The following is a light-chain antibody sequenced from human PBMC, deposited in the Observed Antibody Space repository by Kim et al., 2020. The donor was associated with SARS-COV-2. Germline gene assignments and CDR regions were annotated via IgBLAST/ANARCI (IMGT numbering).Light chain of an antibody. CDR3: QSYDSSLSGSYV. Sequence: RVTISCTGGSSNIGAGYDVHWYQQLPGTAPKLLIYGNSNRPSGVPDRFSGSKSGTSASLAITGLQAEDEADYYCQSYDSSLSGSYVFGTGTKVTVL. V-gene: IGLV1-40*01. J-gene: IGLJ1*01. CDR1: SSNIGAGYD. CDR2: GNS.